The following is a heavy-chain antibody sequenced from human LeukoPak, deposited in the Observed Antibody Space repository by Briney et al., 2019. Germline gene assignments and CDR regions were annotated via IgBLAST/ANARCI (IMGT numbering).Heavy chain of an antibody. Sequence: PGGSLRLSCAASGFTFSSYAMHWVRQAPGKGLEWVAVISYDGSNKYYADSVKGRFTISRDNSKNTLYLQMSSLRVEDTAVYYCARDPWGSGYDPFDYWGQGTLVTVSS. D-gene: IGHD5-12*01. CDR2: ISYDGSNK. CDR3: ARDPWGSGYDPFDY. CDR1: GFTFSSYA. V-gene: IGHV3-30-3*01. J-gene: IGHJ4*02.